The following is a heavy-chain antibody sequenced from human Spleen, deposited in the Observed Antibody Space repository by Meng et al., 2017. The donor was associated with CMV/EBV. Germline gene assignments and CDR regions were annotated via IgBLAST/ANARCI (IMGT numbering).Heavy chain of an antibody. CDR3: ARDPSGIGGPYSYNGMDV. J-gene: IGHJ6*02. CDR1: GGSFSGYY. D-gene: IGHD3-10*01. Sequence: GSLRLSCAVYGGSFSGYYWSWIRQPPGKGLEWIGEINHSGSTNYNPSLKSRVTISVDTSKNQFSLRLSSVTAADTAVYYCARDPSGIGGPYSYNGMDVWGQGTTVTVSS. V-gene: IGHV4-34*01. CDR2: INHSGST.